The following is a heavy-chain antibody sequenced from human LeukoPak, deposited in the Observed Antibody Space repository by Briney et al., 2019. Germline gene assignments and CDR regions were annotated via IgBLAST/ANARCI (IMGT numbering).Heavy chain of an antibody. CDR3: ARDRGYSYGPSDV. V-gene: IGHV3-21*01. D-gene: IGHD5-18*01. Sequence: GSLRLSCAASGFTFSSYNMKWIRPAPGKGVEWVFSISSSSSYIYYADSVKGRFTISRDNAKNSLYLQMNSLRAEDTAVYYCARDRGYSYGPSDVWGQGTTVTVSS. CDR1: GFTFSSYN. CDR2: ISSSSSYI. J-gene: IGHJ6*02.